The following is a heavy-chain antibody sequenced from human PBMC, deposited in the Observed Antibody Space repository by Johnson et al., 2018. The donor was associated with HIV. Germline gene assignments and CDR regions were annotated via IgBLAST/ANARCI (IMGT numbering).Heavy chain of an antibody. CDR2: ISGSGDNT. J-gene: IGHJ3*02. CDR1: GFTFSSYA. D-gene: IGHD5-12*01. V-gene: IGHV3-23*04. Sequence: VQLVESGGGLVQPGGSLRLSCAASGFTFSSYAMSWVRQAPGKGLEWVSAISGSGDNTYYADSVKGRFTISRDNSKNTLYLQMNSLLPEDTAVYYCAKSDSGYDAFDIWGQGTMVTVSS. CDR3: AKSDSGYDAFDI.